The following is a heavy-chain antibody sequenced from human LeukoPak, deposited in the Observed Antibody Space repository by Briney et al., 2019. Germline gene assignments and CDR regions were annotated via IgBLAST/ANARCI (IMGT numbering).Heavy chain of an antibody. CDR2: INPNRGVT. CDR1: GFTFSVYN. Sequence: ASLKVSCKASGFTFSVYNIQWGRQAPGQGVEWMGWINPNRGVTNYTQRLQGRVTLTRDTSTSTAYIDLSMVRFADTVVYYCARAVHDDAFDIWGQGTMVTVSS. J-gene: IGHJ3*02. CDR3: ARAVHDDAFDI. V-gene: IGHV1-2*02.